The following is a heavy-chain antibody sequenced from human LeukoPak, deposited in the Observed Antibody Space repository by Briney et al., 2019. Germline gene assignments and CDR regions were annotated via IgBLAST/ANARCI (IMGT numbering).Heavy chain of an antibody. V-gene: IGHV3-30-3*01. CDR1: GFTFSSYA. J-gene: IGHJ5*02. Sequence: PGGSLRLSCAASGFTFSSYAMHWARQAPGKGLEWVAVISYDGSNKYYADSVKGRFTISRDNSKNTLYLQMNSLRAEDTAVYYCARDSELLEWLPDSDLWGQGTLVTVSS. D-gene: IGHD3-3*01. CDR3: ARDSELLEWLPDSDL. CDR2: ISYDGSNK.